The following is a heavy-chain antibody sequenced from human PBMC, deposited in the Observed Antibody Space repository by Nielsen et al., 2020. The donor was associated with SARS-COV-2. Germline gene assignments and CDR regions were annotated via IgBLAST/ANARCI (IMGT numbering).Heavy chain of an antibody. D-gene: IGHD6-13*01. CDR2: ISSSSSTI. J-gene: IGHJ6*02. V-gene: IGHV3-48*04. CDR3: AKDPGSSWYGVVYYYYGMDV. CDR1: GFTFSSYS. Sequence: GESLKISCAASGFTFSSYSMNWVRQAPGKGLEWDSYISSSSSTIYYADSVKGRFTISRDNSKNSLYLQMNSLRTEDTALYYCAKDPGSSWYGVVYYYYGMDVWGQGTTVTVSS.